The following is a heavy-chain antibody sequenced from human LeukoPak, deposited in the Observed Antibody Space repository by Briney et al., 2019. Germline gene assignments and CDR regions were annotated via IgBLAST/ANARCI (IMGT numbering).Heavy chain of an antibody. CDR2: LDSSGST. Sequence: SETLSLTCTVSGGSISSRSDYWGWIRQTPGKGLEWIGNLDSSGSTYYNPSLKSRVTISVGTSKNQFSLNLRSVTAADTAIYFCSRSHDYGGLYFYYYMDVWGKGTTATVSS. CDR1: GGSISSRSDY. V-gene: IGHV4-39*01. CDR3: SRSHDYGGLYFYYYMDV. D-gene: IGHD4-23*01. J-gene: IGHJ6*03.